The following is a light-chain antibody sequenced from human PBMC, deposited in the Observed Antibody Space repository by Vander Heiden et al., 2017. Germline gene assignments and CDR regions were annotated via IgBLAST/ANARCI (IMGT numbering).Light chain of an antibody. CDR1: SSNIGAGYD. V-gene: IGLV1-40*01. CDR2: GSN. Sequence: QSVLTQPPSVSGAPGQRVTISCTGSSSNIGAGYDVHWYHQLTGTAPKLLIFGSNLRPLGVPDRFSGSRSGTSASLAITGLQAEDEADYYCQSYDNSLSGSGVFGGGTKLTVL. CDR3: QSYDNSLSGSGV. J-gene: IGLJ2*01.